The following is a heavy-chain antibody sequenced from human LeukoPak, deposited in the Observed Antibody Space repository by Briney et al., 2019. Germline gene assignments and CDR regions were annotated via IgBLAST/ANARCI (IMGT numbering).Heavy chain of an antibody. J-gene: IGHJ6*02. D-gene: IGHD3-22*01. CDR2: ISSSSSYI. Sequence: GGSLRLSCAASGFTFSSYSMNWVRQAPGKGLEWVSSISSSSSYIYYADSVKGRFTISRDNAKNSLYLQMNSLRAEDTAVYYCARDLDYHDSSGYPNYYGMDVWGQGTTVTVSS. CDR1: GFTFSSYS. V-gene: IGHV3-21*01. CDR3: ARDLDYHDSSGYPNYYGMDV.